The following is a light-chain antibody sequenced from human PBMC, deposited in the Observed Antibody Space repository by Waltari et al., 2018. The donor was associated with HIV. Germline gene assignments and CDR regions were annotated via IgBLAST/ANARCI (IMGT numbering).Light chain of an antibody. CDR1: SSDVGGYNY. CDR3: SSYRSSSTWV. CDR2: DVS. J-gene: IGLJ3*02. V-gene: IGLV2-14*03. Sequence: QSALTQPASVSGSPAQSITISCTGTSSDVGGYNYVSWYQQHPGKAPKLMIYDVSNRPSGGSNRFSGSKSGNTASLTISGLQAEDEADYYCSSYRSSSTWVFGGGTKLTVL.